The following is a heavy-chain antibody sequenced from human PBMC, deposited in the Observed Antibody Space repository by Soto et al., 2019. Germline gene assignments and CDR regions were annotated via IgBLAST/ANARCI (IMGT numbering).Heavy chain of an antibody. CDR1: GYTFLSYG. CDR3: VRLIGNSWLDS. D-gene: IGHD3-16*01. Sequence: GASVKVSCKASGYTFLSYGVSWVRQAPGQGLEWLGWISTYNGNTNYAQKLQGRVTMTRDTSNNQLSLQLNSVTPDDTAVYYCVRLIGNSWLDSWGQGTLVTVSS. CDR2: ISTYNGNT. J-gene: IGHJ5*01. V-gene: IGHV1-18*01.